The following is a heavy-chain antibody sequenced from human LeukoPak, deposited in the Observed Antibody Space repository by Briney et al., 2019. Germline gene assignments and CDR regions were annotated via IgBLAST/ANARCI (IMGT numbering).Heavy chain of an antibody. D-gene: IGHD3-10*01. J-gene: IGHJ6*03. CDR1: GYTFTCYY. CDR2: INPNSGGT. Sequence: ASVKVSCKASGYTFTCYYMHWVRQAPGQGLEWMGWINPNSGGTNYAQKFQGRVTMTRDTSISTAYMELSRLRSDDTAVYYCARDPTYYYGSGSYSPYYYYYYMDVWGKGTTVTVSS. CDR3: ARDPTYYYGSGSYSPYYYYYYMDV. V-gene: IGHV1-2*02.